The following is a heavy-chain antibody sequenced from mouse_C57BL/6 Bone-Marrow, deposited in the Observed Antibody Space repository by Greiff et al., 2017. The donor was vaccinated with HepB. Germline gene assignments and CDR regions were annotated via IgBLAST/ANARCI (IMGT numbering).Heavy chain of an antibody. D-gene: IGHD2-4*01. J-gene: IGHJ2*01. V-gene: IGHV1-50*01. Sequence: QVQLQQPGAELVKPGASVKLSCKASGYTFTSYWMQWVKQRPGQGLEWIGEIDPSDSYTNYNQKFKGKAILTVDTSSSTAYMQLSSLTSEDSAVYYCAILYYDYPDYWGQGTTLTVSS. CDR1: GYTFTSYW. CDR2: IDPSDSYT. CDR3: AILYYDYPDY.